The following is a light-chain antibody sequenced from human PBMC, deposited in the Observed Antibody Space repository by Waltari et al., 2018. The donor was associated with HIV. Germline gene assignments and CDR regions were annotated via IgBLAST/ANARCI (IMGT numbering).Light chain of an antibody. V-gene: IGLV1-44*01. CDR1: SSNIGSDT. J-gene: IGLJ2*01. CDR2: SNK. Sequence: QSVLTQPPSASGTPGQRVTISCSGSSSNIGSDTVNWYQQLPGTAPKLLIYSNKQRPSGVPDRFSGSKSGTSASLAISGLQSEDEDDYYCAAWDDSLNVVFGGGTKLTVL. CDR3: AAWDDSLNVV.